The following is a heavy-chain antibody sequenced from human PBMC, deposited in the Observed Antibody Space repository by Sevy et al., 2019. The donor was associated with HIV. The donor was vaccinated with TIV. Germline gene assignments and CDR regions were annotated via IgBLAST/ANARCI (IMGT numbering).Heavy chain of an antibody. J-gene: IGHJ4*02. CDR1: GFTFSNYA. D-gene: IGHD3-22*01. CDR3: AKVDSSDLYTGVSVFDS. CDR2: IRATGERT. V-gene: IGHV3-23*01. Sequence: GGSLRLSCAASGFTFSNYAMNWVRQAPGKGLEWVSGIRATGERTYYADSVKGHFTISRDNSRNTLYLQMNSLRAEDRAVYDCAKVDSSDLYTGVSVFDSWGLGTLVTVSS.